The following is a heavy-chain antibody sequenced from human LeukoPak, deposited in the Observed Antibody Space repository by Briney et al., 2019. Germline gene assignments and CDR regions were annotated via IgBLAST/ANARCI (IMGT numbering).Heavy chain of an antibody. J-gene: IGHJ4*02. CDR2: ISGSGGST. V-gene: IGHV3-23*01. D-gene: IGHD3-22*01. Sequence: GGSLRLSCAASGFTFSSYAMSWVRQAPGKGLEWVSAISGSGGSTYYADSVKGRFTISRDNSKNTLYLQMNSLRAEDTAVYYCAKDPSYTMIVVVQFDYWGQGTLVTVSS. CDR3: AKDPSYTMIVVVQFDY. CDR1: GFTFSSYA.